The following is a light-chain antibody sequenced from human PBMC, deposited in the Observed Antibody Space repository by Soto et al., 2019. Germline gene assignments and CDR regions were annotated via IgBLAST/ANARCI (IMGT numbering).Light chain of an antibody. J-gene: IGKJ5*01. Sequence: DIQMTQSPATLSASFGDRVTITCRASQSISSWFAWYQQKPGKAPILLIYGASTLEGGVPSRFSGSGSGTEFTLTIGSLPPDDFEPYYCQQYYRSSITFGQGTRLEIK. CDR3: QQYYRSSIT. V-gene: IGKV1-5*01. CDR2: GAS. CDR1: QSISSW.